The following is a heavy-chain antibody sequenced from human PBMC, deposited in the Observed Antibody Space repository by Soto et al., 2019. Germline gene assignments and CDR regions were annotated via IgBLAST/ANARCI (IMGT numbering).Heavy chain of an antibody. J-gene: IGHJ6*02. V-gene: IGHV5-10-1*01. CDR3: GRXGGIDKTKGLQFFGMDG. D-gene: IGHD3-16*01. Sequence: GESLKISCKGSGYSFTIYWISWVRQMPGKGLEWMGRIDPSDSYTNYSPSFQGHVTISADKSISTAYLQWSSLKASDTAMYYCGRXGGIDKTKGLQFFGMDGWGQGTTVTVSS. CDR2: IDPSDSYT. CDR1: GYSFTIYW.